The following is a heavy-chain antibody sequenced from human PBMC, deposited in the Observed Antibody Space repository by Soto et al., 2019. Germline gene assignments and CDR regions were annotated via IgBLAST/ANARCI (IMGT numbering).Heavy chain of an antibody. CDR3: ARGFCISTSSKNGRYYYYQLAV. V-gene: IGHV1-3*01. CDR2: INAGNGNT. Sequence: ASVKVSCKASGYTFTSYAMHWVRQAPGQRLEWMGWINAGNGNTKYSQKFQGRVTITRDTSASTAYMELSSLRSEDTAVYYCARGFCISTSSKNGRYYYYQLAVGAQGPAVPFSS. J-gene: IGHJ6*01. CDR1: GYTFTSYA. D-gene: IGHD2-2*01.